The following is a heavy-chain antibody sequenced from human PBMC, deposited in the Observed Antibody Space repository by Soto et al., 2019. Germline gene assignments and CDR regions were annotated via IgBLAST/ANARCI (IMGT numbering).Heavy chain of an antibody. D-gene: IGHD3-3*01. V-gene: IGHV1-2*04. CDR3: ARGEVTIFGVVGPNWFDP. CDR2: INPNSGGT. J-gene: IGHJ5*02. Sequence: ASVTVSCQASGYTFTGYYMHWVRQAPGQRLKWMGWINPNSGGTNYAQKFQGWVTMTRDTSISTSYMELSRLRSDDTAVYYCARGEVTIFGVVGPNWFDPWGQGTLVTVSS. CDR1: GYTFTGYY.